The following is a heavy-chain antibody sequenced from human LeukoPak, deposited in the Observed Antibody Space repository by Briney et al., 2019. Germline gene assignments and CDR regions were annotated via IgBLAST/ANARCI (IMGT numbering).Heavy chain of an antibody. D-gene: IGHD5-24*01. Sequence: SETLSLTCAVYGGPFSGYYWSWIRQPPGKGLEWIGEINHSGSTNHNPSLKSRVTMSVDTSKNQFSLKLSSVTAADTAVYYCARGSRDRRQQFDYWGQGTLVTVSS. J-gene: IGHJ4*02. CDR3: ARGSRDRRQQFDY. CDR2: INHSGST. V-gene: IGHV4-34*01. CDR1: GGPFSGYY.